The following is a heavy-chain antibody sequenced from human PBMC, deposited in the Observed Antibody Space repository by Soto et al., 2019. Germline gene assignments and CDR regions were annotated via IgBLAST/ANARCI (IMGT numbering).Heavy chain of an antibody. J-gene: IGHJ4*02. CDR1: GGSISSGGYY. Sequence: SETLSLTCTVSGGSISSGGYYWSWIRQPPGKGLEWIGYIYYSGSTYYNPSLKSRVTISVDTSKNQFSLKLSSVTAADTAVYYCARVTYYGDPLYFDYWGQGTLVTVSA. CDR2: IYYSGST. V-gene: IGHV4-30-4*01. CDR3: ARVTYYGDPLYFDY. D-gene: IGHD4-17*01.